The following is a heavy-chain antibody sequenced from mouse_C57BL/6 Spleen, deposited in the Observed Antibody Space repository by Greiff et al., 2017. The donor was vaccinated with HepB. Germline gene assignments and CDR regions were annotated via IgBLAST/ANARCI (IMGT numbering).Heavy chain of an antibody. D-gene: IGHD1-1*01. CDR1: GYTFTDYN. Sequence: EVKLQESGPELVKPGASVKIPCKASGYTFTDYNMDWVKQSHGKSLEWIGDINPNNGGTIYNQKFKGKATLTVDKSSSTAYMELRSLTSEDTAVYYCARSHYYGSRGPYFDYWGQGTTLTVSS. J-gene: IGHJ2*01. V-gene: IGHV1-18*01. CDR3: ARSHYYGSRGPYFDY. CDR2: INPNNGGT.